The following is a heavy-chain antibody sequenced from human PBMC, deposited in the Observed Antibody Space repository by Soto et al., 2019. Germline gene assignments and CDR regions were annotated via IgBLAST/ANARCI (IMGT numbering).Heavy chain of an antibody. V-gene: IGHV1-18*01. CDR2: ISAYNGNT. CDR3: ASQLAAAGRFDY. J-gene: IGHJ4*02. Sequence: ASVKVSCKASGYTFTSYGISWVRQAPGQGLEWMGWISAYNGNTNYAQKLQGRVTMTTDTSTSTAYMELRSLRSDDTAVYYCASQLAAAGRFDYWGQGTLVTVSS. CDR1: GYTFTSYG. D-gene: IGHD6-13*01.